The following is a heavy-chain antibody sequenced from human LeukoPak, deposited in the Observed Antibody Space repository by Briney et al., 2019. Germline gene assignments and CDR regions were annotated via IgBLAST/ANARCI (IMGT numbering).Heavy chain of an antibody. CDR2: ISGSGGST. Sequence: GGSLRLSCAASGFTFSSYSMSWVRQAPGNGLEWVSAISGSGGSTYYADSVKGRFTISRDNSKNTLYLQMNSLRAEDTAVYYCAKDLYYYDSSGYLDYWGQGTLVTVSS. J-gene: IGHJ4*02. V-gene: IGHV3-23*01. CDR3: AKDLYYYDSSGYLDY. D-gene: IGHD3-22*01. CDR1: GFTFSSYS.